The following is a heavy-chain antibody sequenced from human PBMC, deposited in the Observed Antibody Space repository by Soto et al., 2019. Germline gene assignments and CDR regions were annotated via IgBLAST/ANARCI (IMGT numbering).Heavy chain of an antibody. J-gene: IGHJ4*02. CDR1: GYTFTSYG. CDR3: ARDSLGYCSSTSCDTQDNFDY. V-gene: IGHV1-18*01. D-gene: IGHD2-2*01. CDR2: ISAYNGNT. Sequence: ASVKVSCKASGYTFTSYGISWVRQAPGQGLEWMGWISAYNGNTNYAQKLQGRVTMTTDTSTSTAYMELRSLRSDDTAVYYCARDSLGYCSSTSCDTQDNFDYWGQGTLVTVSS.